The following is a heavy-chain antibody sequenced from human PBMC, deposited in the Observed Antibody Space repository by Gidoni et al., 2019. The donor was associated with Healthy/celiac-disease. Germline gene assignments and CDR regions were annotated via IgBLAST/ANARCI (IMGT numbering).Heavy chain of an antibody. J-gene: IGHJ3*02. CDR2: TIPILGIT. D-gene: IGHD2-15*01. Sequence: VQLVQSGAEVPTTGSSVKVSCKASGGTFSSYAISWVRQAPGQGLEWMGRTIPILGITNYAQKFQGRVTITADKSTSTAYMELSSLRSEDTAVYYCARDIAKRAFDIWGQGTMVTVSS. V-gene: IGHV1-69*04. CDR1: GGTFSSYA. CDR3: ARDIAKRAFDI.